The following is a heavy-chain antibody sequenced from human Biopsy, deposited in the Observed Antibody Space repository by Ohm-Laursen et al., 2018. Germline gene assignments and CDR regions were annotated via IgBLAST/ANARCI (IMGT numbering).Heavy chain of an antibody. Sequence: TQTLTLTRTFSGFSLSSTGMCVSWVRQPPGKALEWLARVDWDYNTYFSTSLKTRLTITKDTSRDQVVLTLANVDPADTATYFCARTRVVGATRESYYYAMDIWGQGTTVTVSS. J-gene: IGHJ6*02. V-gene: IGHV2-70*11. D-gene: IGHD1-26*01. CDR3: ARTRVVGATRESYYYAMDI. CDR1: GFSLSSTGMC. CDR2: VDWDYNT.